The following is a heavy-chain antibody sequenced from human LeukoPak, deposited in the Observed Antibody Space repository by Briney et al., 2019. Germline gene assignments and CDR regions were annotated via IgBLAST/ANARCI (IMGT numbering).Heavy chain of an antibody. CDR2: ISSSSSYI. J-gene: IGHJ6*02. D-gene: IGHD3-3*01. CDR1: GFTFSSYS. V-gene: IGHV3-21*01. Sequence: GGSLRLSCAASGFTFSSYSMNWVRQAPGKGLEWVSSISSSSSYIYYADSVKGRFTISRDNAKNSLYPQMNSLRAEDTAVYYCARVHHVTIFGVVVGYYYYYGMDVWGQGTTVTVSS. CDR3: ARVHHVTIFGVVVGYYYYYGMDV.